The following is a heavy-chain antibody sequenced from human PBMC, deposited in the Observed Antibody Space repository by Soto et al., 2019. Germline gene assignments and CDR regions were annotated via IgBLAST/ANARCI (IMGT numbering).Heavy chain of an antibody. CDR2: IIPIFGTA. Sequence: SVKVSCKASGGTFSSYAISWVRQAPGQGLEWMGGIIPIFGTANYAQKFQGRVTITADESTSTAYMELSSLRSEDTAVYYCARDDPAPRNYYDSSGYYSNCGQGTLVTVSS. J-gene: IGHJ4*02. V-gene: IGHV1-69*13. CDR1: GGTFSSYA. CDR3: ARDDPAPRNYYDSSGYYSN. D-gene: IGHD3-22*01.